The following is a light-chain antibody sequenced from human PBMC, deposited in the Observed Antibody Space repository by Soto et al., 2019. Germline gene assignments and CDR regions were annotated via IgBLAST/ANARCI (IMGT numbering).Light chain of an antibody. J-gene: IGLJ2*01. CDR2: EGT. CDR3: CSYAGSSTWDVV. Sequence: QSALTQPASVSGSPGQSITISCTGTSSDVGSYNLVSWYQQHPGTAPKLMIYEGTKRPSGVSNRFSGPKSGNTASLTISGLQAEDEADYYCCSYAGSSTWDVVFGGGTKLTVL. V-gene: IGLV2-23*01. CDR1: SSDVGSYNL.